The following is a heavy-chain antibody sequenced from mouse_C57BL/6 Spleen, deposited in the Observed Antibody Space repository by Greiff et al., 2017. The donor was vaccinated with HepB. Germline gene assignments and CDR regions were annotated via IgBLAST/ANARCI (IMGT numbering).Heavy chain of an antibody. Sequence: EVQLVESGGGLVKPGGSLKLSCAASGFTFSSYAMSWVRQTPEKRLEWVATISDGGSYTYYPDNVKGRFTISRDNAKNNLYLQMSHLKSEDTAMYYCAREEVVPYYYGSSYDAMDYWGQGTSVTVSS. CDR3: AREEVVPYYYGSSYDAMDY. CDR2: ISDGGSYT. CDR1: GFTFSSYA. D-gene: IGHD1-1*01. J-gene: IGHJ4*01. V-gene: IGHV5-4*01.